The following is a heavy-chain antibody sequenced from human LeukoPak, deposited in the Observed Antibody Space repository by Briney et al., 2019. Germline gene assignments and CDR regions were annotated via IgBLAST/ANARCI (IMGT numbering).Heavy chain of an antibody. CDR3: ARDLLRGESGSWFEAFDI. Sequence: SETLSLTCTVSGGSISSYYWSWIRQPPGKGLEWIGYIYYSGSTNYNPSLKSRVTISVDTSKNQFPLKLSSVTAADTAVYYCARDLLRGESGSWFEAFDIWGQGTMVTVSS. V-gene: IGHV4-59*01. J-gene: IGHJ3*02. D-gene: IGHD6-13*01. CDR1: GGSISSYY. CDR2: IYYSGST.